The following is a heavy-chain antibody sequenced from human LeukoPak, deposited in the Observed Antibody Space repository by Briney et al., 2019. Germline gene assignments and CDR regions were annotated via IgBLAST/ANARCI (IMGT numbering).Heavy chain of an antibody. CDR1: GGSISSGDYY. D-gene: IGHD3-22*01. J-gene: IGHJ4*02. Sequence: SETLSLTCTVSGGSISSGDYYWSWIRQPPGKGLDWIGYIYYSGSTYYNPSLKSRVTISVDTSKNQFSLKLSSVTAADTAVYYCARVYYYDNSGYGKDYFDYWGQGTLVTVSS. CDR3: ARVYYYDNSGYGKDYFDY. V-gene: IGHV4-30-4*01. CDR2: IYYSGST.